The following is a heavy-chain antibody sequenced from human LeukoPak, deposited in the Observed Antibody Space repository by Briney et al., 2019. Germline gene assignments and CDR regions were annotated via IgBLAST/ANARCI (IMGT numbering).Heavy chain of an antibody. J-gene: IGHJ4*01. Sequence: PGGSLRLSCTASGFTFSSYWMSWVRQPPGKGLEWIGSIYYSGNTYYSPSLRSRVTISVDTSKNQFSLNLYAVTAADTAVYFCSRLQWFGDLGNYWGHGTLVTVSS. V-gene: IGHV4-39*01. D-gene: IGHD3-10*01. CDR1: GFTFSSYW. CDR3: SRLQWFGDLGNY. CDR2: IYYSGNT.